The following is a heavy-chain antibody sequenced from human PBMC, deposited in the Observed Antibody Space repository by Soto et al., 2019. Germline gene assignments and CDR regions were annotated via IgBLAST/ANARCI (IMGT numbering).Heavy chain of an antibody. CDR2: IIPIFGTA. J-gene: IGHJ4*02. D-gene: IGHD6-6*01. CDR3: ASRTSLRIAAEFDY. CDR1: GGTFSSYA. V-gene: IGHV1-69*12. Sequence: QVQLVQSGAEVKKPGSSVKVPCKASGGTFSSYAISWVRQAPGQGLEWMGGIIPIFGTANYAQKFQGRVTITADESTSTAYMELSSLRSEDTAVYYCASRTSLRIAAEFDYWGQGTLVTVSS.